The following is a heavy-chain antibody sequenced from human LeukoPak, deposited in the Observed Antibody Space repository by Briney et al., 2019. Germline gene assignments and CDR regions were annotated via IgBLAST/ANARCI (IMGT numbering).Heavy chain of an antibody. D-gene: IGHD3-22*01. Sequence: PSETLSLTCTVSGGSISSSNHYWGWIRQPPGKGLEWMGSMYYSGGTYSNPSLESQASMSVDTSKDQFSLKLSSVTAADTAVYYCARRVTITMLVAPGAFDIWGQGIMVIVSS. CDR2: MYYSGGT. V-gene: IGHV4-39*07. J-gene: IGHJ3*02. CDR3: ARRVTITMLVAPGAFDI. CDR1: GGSISSSNHY.